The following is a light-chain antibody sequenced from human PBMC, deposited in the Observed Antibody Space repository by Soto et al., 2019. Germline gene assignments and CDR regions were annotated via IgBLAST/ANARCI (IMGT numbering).Light chain of an antibody. CDR3: HKYNSAPLT. J-gene: IGKJ4*01. V-gene: IGKV1-27*01. CDR2: AAS. CDR1: QGISNY. Sequence: DIQMTQSPSSLSASLGDRFTSTCLASQGISNYLAWYQQKPGKVPKLLIYAASTLQSGVPSRFSGSGSGKDFTITISSLQPEDVATYYCHKYNSAPLTFGGVTKVDI.